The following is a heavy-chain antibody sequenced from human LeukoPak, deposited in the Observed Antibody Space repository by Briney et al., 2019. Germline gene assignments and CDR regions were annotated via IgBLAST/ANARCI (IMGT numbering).Heavy chain of an antibody. D-gene: IGHD3-22*01. Sequence: GGSLRLSCAASGFTFSSYGISWVRQAPGKGLEWVSAISGSGGSTYYADSVKGRFTISRDNSKNSLYLQMNSLRAEDTAVYYCARTRYYDRDWFDPWGQGTLVTVSS. V-gene: IGHV3-23*01. J-gene: IGHJ5*02. CDR2: ISGSGGST. CDR1: GFTFSSYG. CDR3: ARTRYYDRDWFDP.